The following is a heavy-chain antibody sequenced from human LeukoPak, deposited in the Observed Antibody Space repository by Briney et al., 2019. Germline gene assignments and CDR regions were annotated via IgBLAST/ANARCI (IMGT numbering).Heavy chain of an antibody. CDR1: DDSARSDNYY. V-gene: IGHV4-39*01. CDR2: IYYSGNT. J-gene: IGHJ4*02. D-gene: IGHD5-18*01. CDR3: ARLGGYSYGSSYYFDY. Sequence: SETLSLTCTISDDSARSDNYYGGWVRQPPGTGLEWIGNIYYSGNTYYNPSLKSRVTISVDTSKNRFSLRLSSVTAADTAVYYCARLGGYSYGSSYYFDYWGQGTLVTVSS.